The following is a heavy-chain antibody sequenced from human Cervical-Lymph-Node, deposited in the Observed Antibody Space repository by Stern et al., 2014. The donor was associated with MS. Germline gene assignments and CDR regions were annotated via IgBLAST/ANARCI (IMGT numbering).Heavy chain of an antibody. CDR2: INPSGGST. CDR3: ARNWRGVGSTAYDY. Sequence: DQLVESGAEVEKPGASVKVSCKASGYTFTTYYMHWVRQAPGQGLEWMGMINPSGGSTTYAQKFQGRVTMTRDTSTSTVYMELSSLRSEDTAVYYCARNWRGVGSTAYDYWGQGTLVTVSS. V-gene: IGHV1-46*01. J-gene: IGHJ4*02. CDR1: GYTFTTYY. D-gene: IGHD1-26*01.